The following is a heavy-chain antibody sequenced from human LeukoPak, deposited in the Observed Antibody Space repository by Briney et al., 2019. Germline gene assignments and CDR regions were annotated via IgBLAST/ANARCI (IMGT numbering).Heavy chain of an antibody. CDR2: IGAYNGNT. CDR3: ARDRAPWVRGPFDY. V-gene: IGHV1-18*04. CDR1: GSTFTSYG. D-gene: IGHD3-10*01. J-gene: IGHJ4*02. Sequence: ASVTLCCTASGSTFTSYGISWVREAPGQGLEWKGWIGAYNGNTNYAQTLQGRVTMTTDTSTSTAYMEQRTLRSDNTAVYYCARDRAPWVRGPFDYWGQGPLVTVSS.